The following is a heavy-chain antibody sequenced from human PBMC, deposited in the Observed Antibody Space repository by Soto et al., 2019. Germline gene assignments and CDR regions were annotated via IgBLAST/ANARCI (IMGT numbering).Heavy chain of an antibody. CDR2: ISPMFGAA. CDR1: GGTFNTYA. V-gene: IGHV1-69*19. D-gene: IGHD3-10*01. J-gene: IGHJ4*02. CDR3: AREVQVHTPAFVY. Sequence: QVQLVQSGAEMKKPGSSVKVSCQSSGGTFNTYAMNWVRQAPGQGPEWMGDISPMFGAANYAPKCKGRVTITADESTGTSYMQLSSLTSEDTALYFCAREVQVHTPAFVYWGQGTLVTVSS.